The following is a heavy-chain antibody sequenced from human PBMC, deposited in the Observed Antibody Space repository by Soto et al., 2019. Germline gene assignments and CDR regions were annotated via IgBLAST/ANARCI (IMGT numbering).Heavy chain of an antibody. D-gene: IGHD3-3*01. J-gene: IGHJ6*02. V-gene: IGHV4-31*03. CDR3: GGEKRLWGGSPLYGMDV. CDR1: GGSISSGGYY. CDR2: IYYSGST. Sequence: QVQLQESGPGLVKPSQTLSLTCTVSGGSISSGGYYWSWIRQHPGKGLEWIGYIYYSGSTYYNPSLKSRVTISEDTSKNQFSRKLSSVTAADTAVYYCGGEKRLWGGSPLYGMDVWGQGTTVTVSS.